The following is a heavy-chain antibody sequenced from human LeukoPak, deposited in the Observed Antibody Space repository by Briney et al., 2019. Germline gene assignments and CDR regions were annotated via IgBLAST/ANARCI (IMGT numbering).Heavy chain of an antibody. Sequence: ASVKVSCKASGYTFTSYYMHWVRQAPGQGLEWMGIINPSGGSTSYAQKFQGRVTMTRDTSTSTVYMELSSLRSEDTAVYYCARDLGSAYSSGQTPMDVWGQGTTVTVSS. D-gene: IGHD6-19*01. CDR3: ARDLGSAYSSGQTPMDV. CDR1: GYTFTSYY. V-gene: IGHV1-46*01. CDR2: INPSGGST. J-gene: IGHJ6*02.